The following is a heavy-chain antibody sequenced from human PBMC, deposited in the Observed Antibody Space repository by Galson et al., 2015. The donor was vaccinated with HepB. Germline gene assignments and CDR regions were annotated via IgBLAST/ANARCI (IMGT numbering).Heavy chain of an antibody. Sequence: SVKVSCKASGYTFTGYYMHWVRQAPGQGLEWMGWINPNSGGTNYAQKFQGRVTMTRDTSISTAYMELSRLRSDDTAVYYCARGSGSYYGHFQHWGQGTLVTVSS. CDR2: INPNSGGT. D-gene: IGHD1-26*01. CDR1: GYTFTGYY. V-gene: IGHV1-2*02. CDR3: ARGSGSYYGHFQH. J-gene: IGHJ1*01.